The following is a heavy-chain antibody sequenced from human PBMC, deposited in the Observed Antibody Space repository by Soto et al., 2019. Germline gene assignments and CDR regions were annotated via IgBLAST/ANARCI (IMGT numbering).Heavy chain of an antibody. CDR1: GGTFSSYT. V-gene: IGHV1-69*02. Sequence: SMKVSSKASGGTFSSYTISWVRQAPGQGLEWMGRIIPILGIANYAQKFQGRVTITADKSTSTAYMELSSLRSEDTAVYYCASMDGDSSGYYEEYFQHWGQGTLVTVSS. CDR3: ASMDGDSSGYYEEYFQH. D-gene: IGHD3-22*01. J-gene: IGHJ1*01. CDR2: IIPILGIA.